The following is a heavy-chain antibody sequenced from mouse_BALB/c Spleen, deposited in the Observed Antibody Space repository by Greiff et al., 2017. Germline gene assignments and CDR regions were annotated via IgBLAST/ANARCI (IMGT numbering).Heavy chain of an antibody. CDR2: ISDGGSYT. Sequence: EVQVVESGGGLVKPGGSLKLSCAASGFTFSDYYMSWVRQTPEKRLEWVATISDGGSYTYYPDSVKGRFTISRDNAKNNLYLQMSSLKSEDTAMYYCARDYYGSSYEFAYWGQGTLVTVSA. D-gene: IGHD1-1*01. V-gene: IGHV5-4*02. CDR1: GFTFSDYY. CDR3: ARDYYGSSYEFAY. J-gene: IGHJ3*01.